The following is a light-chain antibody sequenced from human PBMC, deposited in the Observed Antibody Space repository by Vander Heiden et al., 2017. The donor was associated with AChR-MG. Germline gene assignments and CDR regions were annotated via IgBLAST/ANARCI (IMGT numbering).Light chain of an antibody. V-gene: IGKV3-20*01. CDR3: QQYSRSQT. CDR1: QPLSNIY. CDR2: GAS. Sequence: EIVLTQSPGNLSLSPGEGASLSCRASQPLSNIYLAWYQQKPGQAPRLLISGASSRATGIPDRFSGSGSGTVFTLTISRLEPEDFAVYYCQQYSRSQTFGQGTKVEIK. J-gene: IGKJ1*01.